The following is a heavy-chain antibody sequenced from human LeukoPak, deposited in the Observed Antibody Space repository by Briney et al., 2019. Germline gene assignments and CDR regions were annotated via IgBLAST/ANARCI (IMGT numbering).Heavy chain of an antibody. V-gene: IGHV4-34*01. D-gene: IGHD2-2*01. CDR1: GGSFSGYY. J-gene: IGHJ6*02. Sequence: ASETLSLTCAVYGGSFSGYYWSWIRQPPGKGLEWIGEINHSGSTNYNPSLKSRVTISVDTSKNQFSLKLSSVTAADTAVYYCARVALGYCSSTSCYGVYYYYYYGMDVWGQGATVTVSS. CDR3: ARVALGYCSSTSCYGVYYYYYYGMDV. CDR2: INHSGST.